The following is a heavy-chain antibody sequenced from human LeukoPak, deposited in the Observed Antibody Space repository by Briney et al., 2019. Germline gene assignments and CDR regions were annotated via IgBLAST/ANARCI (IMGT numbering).Heavy chain of an antibody. CDR2: IYTSGST. CDR3: ARGASVFGYSYGYFDY. Sequence: SETLSLTCAVSGGSISSDYWSWIRQPAGKGLEWIGRIYTSGSTNYNPSLKSRVTMSVDTSKNQFSLKLSSVTAADTAVYYCARGASVFGYSYGYFDYWGQGTLVTVSS. J-gene: IGHJ4*02. V-gene: IGHV4-4*07. D-gene: IGHD5-18*01. CDR1: GGSISSDY.